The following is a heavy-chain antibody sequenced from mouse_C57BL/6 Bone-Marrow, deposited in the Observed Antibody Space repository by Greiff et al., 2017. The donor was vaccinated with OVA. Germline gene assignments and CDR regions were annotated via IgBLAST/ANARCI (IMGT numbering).Heavy chain of an antibody. J-gene: IGHJ2*01. V-gene: IGHV1-31*01. Sequence: DVKLVESGPELVKPGASVKISCKASGYSFTGYYMHWVKQSHGNILDWIGYIYPYNGVSSYNQKFKGKATLTVDKSSSPANMELRSRTSEDSAVYYCARGTGFDYGGQGTTLTVSS. CDR3: ARGTGFDY. D-gene: IGHD3-3*01. CDR1: GYSFTGYY. CDR2: IYPYNGVS.